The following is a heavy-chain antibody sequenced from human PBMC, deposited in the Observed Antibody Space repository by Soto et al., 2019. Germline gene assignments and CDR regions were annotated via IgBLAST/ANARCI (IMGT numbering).Heavy chain of an antibody. J-gene: IGHJ6*02. Sequence: QVRVLQLGAGGKRLGAPGRVSCKPPGHPSFGNAIIWVRKAPGKRLEWWGRVNTGNGNTDFSQKFQGRITITRDTSATTAYMELTSLRSEDTAIYYCATAEGTVTTGWYGMDVWGQGTTVTVSS. CDR1: GHPSFGNA. D-gene: IGHD4-17*01. CDR3: ATAEGTVTTGWYGMDV. V-gene: IGHV1-3*04. CDR2: VNTGNGNT.